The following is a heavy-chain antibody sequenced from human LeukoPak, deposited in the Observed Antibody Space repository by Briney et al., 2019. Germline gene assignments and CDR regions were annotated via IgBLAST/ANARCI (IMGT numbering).Heavy chain of an antibody. Sequence: GGSLRLSCAASGFTFSSYWMHWVRQAPGKGLVWVSRINTDGTSTTYADSVKGRFTISRDNAKNTLYLQMNSLRAEDTAVYYCAKGGIAAPPDGAFDIWGQGTMVTVSS. J-gene: IGHJ3*02. CDR2: INTDGTST. CDR1: GFTFSSYW. CDR3: AKGGIAAPPDGAFDI. D-gene: IGHD6-6*01. V-gene: IGHV3-74*01.